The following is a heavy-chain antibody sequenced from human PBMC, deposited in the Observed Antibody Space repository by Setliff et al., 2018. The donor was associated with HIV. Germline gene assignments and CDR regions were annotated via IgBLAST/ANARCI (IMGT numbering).Heavy chain of an antibody. CDR2: ISSSGSTI. Sequence: GSLRLSCAASGFTFSSYEMNWVRQAPGKGLEWVSYISSSGSTIYYADSVKGRFTISRDNAKNSLYLQMNSLRAEDTAVYYCAGGTGYYHYYGMDVWGQGTTVTVSS. V-gene: IGHV3-48*03. CDR3: AGGTGYYHYYGMDV. J-gene: IGHJ6*02. D-gene: IGHD7-27*01. CDR1: GFTFSSYE.